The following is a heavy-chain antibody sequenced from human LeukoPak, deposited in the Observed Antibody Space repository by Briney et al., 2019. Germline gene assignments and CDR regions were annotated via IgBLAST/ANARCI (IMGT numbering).Heavy chain of an antibody. Sequence: PSETLSLTCTVSGGSISSSSYYWDWIRQPPGKGLEWIGSIYYSGSTYYNPSLKSRVTISVDTSKNQFSLKLSSVTAADTAVFYCANLLSGSYRIDYWGQGTLVTVSS. D-gene: IGHD1-26*01. J-gene: IGHJ4*02. CDR2: IYYSGST. CDR1: GGSISSSSYY. V-gene: IGHV4-39*07. CDR3: ANLLSGSYRIDY.